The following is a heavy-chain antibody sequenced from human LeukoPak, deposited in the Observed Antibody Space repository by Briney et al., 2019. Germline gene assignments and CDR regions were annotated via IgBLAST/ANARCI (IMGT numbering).Heavy chain of an antibody. J-gene: IGHJ4*02. Sequence: GGSLRLSCAASGFTFSSYSMNWVRQAPGKGLEWVSSISSSSSYIYYADSVKGRFTISRDNAKNSLYLQMHSLRAEDTAVYYCARDLYDSSGYYPGSTYDYWGQGTLVTVSS. CDR2: ISSSSSYI. D-gene: IGHD3-22*01. V-gene: IGHV3-21*01. CDR1: GFTFSSYS. CDR3: ARDLYDSSGYYPGSTYDY.